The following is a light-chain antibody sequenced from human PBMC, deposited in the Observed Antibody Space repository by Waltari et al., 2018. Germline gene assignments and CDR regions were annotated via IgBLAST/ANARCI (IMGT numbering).Light chain of an antibody. V-gene: IGLV2-14*03. CDR3: SSHTSSSTRV. CDR1: SSHVGGSNY. J-gene: IGLJ1*01. Sequence: QSALTQPASVSGSPGQSITISCTGTSSHVGGSNYVSLYQQHPGQAPKLMIYGVSNRPSGVSNRFSGSKSGNTASLTISGLQAEDEADYYCSSHTSSSTRVFGTGTKVTVL. CDR2: GVS.